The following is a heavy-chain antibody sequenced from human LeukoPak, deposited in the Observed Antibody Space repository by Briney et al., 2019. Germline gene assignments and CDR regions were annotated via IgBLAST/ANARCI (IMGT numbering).Heavy chain of an antibody. CDR1: GGSTGGYF. J-gene: IGHJ4*02. CDR2: IYSSGIN. V-gene: IGHV4-4*07. CDR3: AREPTSGREPTSGRPLDY. D-gene: IGHD5-12*01. Sequence: SETLSLTCTVSGGSTGGYFWSWIRQPAGKGLEWIGRIYSSGINNYNPSLKGRVTMSLDTSKNHLSLNLSSVTAADTAVYYCAREPTSGREPTSGRPLDYWGQGTLVTVSS.